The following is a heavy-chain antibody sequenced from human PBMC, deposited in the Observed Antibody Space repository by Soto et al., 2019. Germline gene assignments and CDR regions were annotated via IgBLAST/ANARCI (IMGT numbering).Heavy chain of an antibody. CDR1: GFTFSSYG. CDR2: IWYDGSNK. Sequence: GGSLRLSCAASGFTFSSYGMHWVRQAPGKGLEWVAVIWYDGSNKYYADSVKGRFTISRDNSKNTLYLQMNSLRAEDTALYYCAKDSLYSGYDSGSFDIWGQGTMVTVSS. CDR3: AKDSLYSGYDSGSFDI. J-gene: IGHJ3*02. V-gene: IGHV3-33*03. D-gene: IGHD5-12*01.